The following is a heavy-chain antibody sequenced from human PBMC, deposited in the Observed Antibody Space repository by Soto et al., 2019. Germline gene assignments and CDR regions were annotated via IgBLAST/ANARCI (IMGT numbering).Heavy chain of an antibody. J-gene: IGHJ6*02. V-gene: IGHV1-18*01. CDR1: GYTFTSYG. CDR3: ARDRGDYYYYYGMDV. D-gene: IGHD3-10*01. Sequence: QVQLVQSGAEVKKPGASVKVSCKASGYTFTSYGISWVRQAPGQGLEWMGWISAYNGNTNYAQKLQGRVTMTTDTATSTAYMELRSLRSDDTAVYYCARDRGDYYYYYGMDVWGQGTTVTVSS. CDR2: ISAYNGNT.